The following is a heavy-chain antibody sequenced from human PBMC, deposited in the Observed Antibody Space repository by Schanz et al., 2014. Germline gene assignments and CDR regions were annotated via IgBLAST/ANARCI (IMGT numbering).Heavy chain of an antibody. V-gene: IGHV3-30*14. CDR2: VSHDGFTK. J-gene: IGHJ3*02. D-gene: IGHD6-19*01. CDR1: GFSFSGFA. CDR3: AKCIGWYGRCAFDI. Sequence: QVKLVESGGGVVQPGGSLRLSCVASGFSFSGFAVHWVRQAPGKGLKWVSIVSHDGFTKHYADSVRGRFTLSRDNSKNTVYLQMNSLIAEDTAVYYCAKCIGWYGRCAFDIWGQGTMVTVSS.